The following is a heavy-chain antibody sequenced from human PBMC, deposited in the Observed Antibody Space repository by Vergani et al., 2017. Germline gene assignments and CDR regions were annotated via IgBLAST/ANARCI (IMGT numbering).Heavy chain of an antibody. CDR3: ARDGSGGSPFAMDV. CDR1: GGSISSGSYF. CDR2: IYTRGDT. V-gene: IGHV4-61*02. D-gene: IGHD2-15*01. J-gene: IGHJ6*02. Sequence: QVQLQESGPGLVKPSQTLSLTCTVSGGSISSGSYFWSWIRQPAGKGLEWIGRIYTRGDTHYNPSLKSRVTMSVDTSQNQFSLKLRSVTAADTAVYYCARDGSGGSPFAMDVWGQGTTVTVSS.